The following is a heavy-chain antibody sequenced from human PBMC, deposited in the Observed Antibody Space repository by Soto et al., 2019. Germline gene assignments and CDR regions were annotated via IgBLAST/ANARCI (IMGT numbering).Heavy chain of an antibody. CDR1: GFTFSDYT. Sequence: EVHLLESGGGLVQPGGSLTLSCAASGFTFSDYTMSWVRQAPGKVLESISVILSDYNTYYAGSVRGRFTISRDNSKNTLYLEMNSLRAEDTAVYYCTRRTSGYFGYWGQGALVTVSS. J-gene: IGHJ4*02. CDR2: ILSDYNT. D-gene: IGHD2-15*01. CDR3: TRRTSGYFGY. V-gene: IGHV3-23*03.